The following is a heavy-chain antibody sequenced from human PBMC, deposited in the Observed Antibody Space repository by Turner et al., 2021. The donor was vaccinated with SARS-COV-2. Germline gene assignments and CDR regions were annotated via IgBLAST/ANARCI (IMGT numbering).Heavy chain of an antibody. CDR3: ARKVKGTSWLGGMGGWDV. D-gene: IGHD3-16*01. J-gene: IGHJ6*02. Sequence: RSVAYRWTWILQQPGKGLEWIGYVDYTGSTDANPSLKRRVSISVDTSNKHFSLSLAFATAADTAGYYCARKVKGTSWLGGMGGWDVWGQGKTVRVAS. CDR2: VDYTGST. CDR1: RSVAYR. V-gene: IGHV4-31*02.